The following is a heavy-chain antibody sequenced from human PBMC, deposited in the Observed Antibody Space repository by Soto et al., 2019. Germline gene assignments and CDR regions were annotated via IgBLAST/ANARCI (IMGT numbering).Heavy chain of an antibody. D-gene: IGHD3-10*01. V-gene: IGHV4-59*01. J-gene: IGHJ6*02. CDR2: IYNGGSP. Sequence: QVLLQESGPGLVKPSETLSLTCTVSGASISNDYWSWIRQPPGKRLEYIGFIYNGGSPNYNPSLESRLTIXPXTTXTQCSLKLKSVTAADTAVYCGARGGWFVRGYGMDVWGRGTTVTVS. CDR1: GASISNDY. CDR3: ARGGWFVRGYGMDV.